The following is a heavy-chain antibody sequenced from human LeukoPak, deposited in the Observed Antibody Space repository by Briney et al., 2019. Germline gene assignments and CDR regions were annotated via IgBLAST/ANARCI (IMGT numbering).Heavy chain of an antibody. CDR2: ISYDGSNK. Sequence: PGGSLRLSCAASGFTFSGYCMHWVRQAPGKGLEWVSVISYDGSNKYYADSVKGRFTIFRDSSKDTLFLQMNSLRAEDTAMYYCASARNTVTTGDAFDIWGQGTMVTISS. V-gene: IGHV3-30*04. J-gene: IGHJ3*02. CDR3: ASARNTVTTGDAFDI. CDR1: GFTFSGYC. D-gene: IGHD4-17*01.